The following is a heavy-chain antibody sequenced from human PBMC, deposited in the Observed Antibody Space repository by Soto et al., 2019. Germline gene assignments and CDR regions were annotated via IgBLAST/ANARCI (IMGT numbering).Heavy chain of an antibody. CDR2: ISSSSSTI. D-gene: IGHD3-16*02. Sequence: EVQLVESGGGLVQPGGSLRLSCAASGFTFSSYSMTWVRQAPGKGLEWVSYISSSSSTIYYADSVKGRFTISRDNAKNSLYLQMNSLRDEDTSVYYCARVSYTIRRVWGSYRPFDYWGQGTLVTVSS. CDR1: GFTFSSYS. V-gene: IGHV3-48*02. CDR3: ARVSYTIRRVWGSYRPFDY. J-gene: IGHJ4*02.